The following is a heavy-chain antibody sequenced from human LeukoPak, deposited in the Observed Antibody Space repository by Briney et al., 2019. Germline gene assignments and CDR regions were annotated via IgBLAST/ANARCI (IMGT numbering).Heavy chain of an antibody. V-gene: IGHV3-21*01. Sequence: GGSLRLSCAASGFTFSTCSMNWVRQAPGKGLEWVSSISSSSYIYYADSVKGRFTISRDSANNSLYLQMNSLRAEDTAVYYCAREKLGGVADPWGQGTLVTVSS. D-gene: IGHD3-16*01. CDR2: ISSSSYI. J-gene: IGHJ5*02. CDR1: GFTFSTCS. CDR3: AREKLGGVADP.